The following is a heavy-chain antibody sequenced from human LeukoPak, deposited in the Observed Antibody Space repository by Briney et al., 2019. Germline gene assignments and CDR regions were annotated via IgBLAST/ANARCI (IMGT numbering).Heavy chain of an antibody. D-gene: IGHD3-22*01. CDR1: GYSFTSYW. Sequence: GESLKISCKGSGYSFTSYWIGWVRQLPGKGLEWMGIIYPGDSDTRYSPSFQGQVTISVDKSISTAYLQWSSLKASDTAMYYCAREGGEAYYYDSSGNAAWYLDLWGRGTLVTVSS. J-gene: IGHJ2*01. V-gene: IGHV5-51*01. CDR3: AREGGEAYYYDSSGNAAWYLDL. CDR2: IYPGDSDT.